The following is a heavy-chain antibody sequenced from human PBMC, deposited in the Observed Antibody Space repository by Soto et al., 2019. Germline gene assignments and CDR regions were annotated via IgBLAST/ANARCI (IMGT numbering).Heavy chain of an antibody. CDR3: AMIGLGYCSGGSCYGGDY. V-gene: IGHV3-33*01. CDR1: GFTFSSYG. D-gene: IGHD2-15*01. Sequence: VQLVESGGGVVQPGRSLRLSCAASGFTFSSYGMHWVRQAPGKGLEWVAVIWYDGSNKYYADSVKGRFTISRDNSKNTLYLQMNSLRAEDTAVYYCAMIGLGYCSGGSCYGGDYWGQGTLVTVSS. CDR2: IWYDGSNK. J-gene: IGHJ4*02.